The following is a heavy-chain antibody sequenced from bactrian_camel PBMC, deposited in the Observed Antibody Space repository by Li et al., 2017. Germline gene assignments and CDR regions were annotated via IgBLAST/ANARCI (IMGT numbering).Heavy chain of an antibody. V-gene: IGHV3S53*01. Sequence: QVQLVESGGGLVQPGGSLRLSCAASGNTYSLNCLGWFRQTPGKEREQVAVFIYSFGRSTRYADSVKGRFTISQDATNTVNLQMNDLKAEDTAIYYCAADVGMMSGDCRPNYWGQGTQVTVS. CDR2: YSFGRST. J-gene: IGHJ4*01. D-gene: IGHD7*01. CDR1: GNTYSLNC. CDR3: AADVGMMSGDCRPNY.